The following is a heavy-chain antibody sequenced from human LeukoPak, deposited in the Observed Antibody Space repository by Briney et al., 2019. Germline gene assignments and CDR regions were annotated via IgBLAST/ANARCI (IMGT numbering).Heavy chain of an antibody. CDR2: IYYSGST. CDR1: GGSISSGGYY. Sequence: KPSETLSLTCTVSGGSISSGGYYWSWIRQHPGKGLEWIGYIYYSGSTNYNPSLKSRVTISVDKSKNQFSLKLSSVTAADTAVYYCARDLGDYGDYPRDYWGQGTLVTVSS. CDR3: ARDLGDYGDYPRDY. D-gene: IGHD4-17*01. J-gene: IGHJ4*02. V-gene: IGHV4-31*03.